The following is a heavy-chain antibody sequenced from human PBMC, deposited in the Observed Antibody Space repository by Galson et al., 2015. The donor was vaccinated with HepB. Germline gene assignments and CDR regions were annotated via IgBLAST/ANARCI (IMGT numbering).Heavy chain of an antibody. Sequence: ETLSLTCAVYGGSFSGYYWSWIRQPPGKGLEWIGGINHSGSTNYNPSLKSRVTISVDTSKNQFSLKLSSVTAADTAVYYCARLGSGWSRYFDYWGQGTLVTVSS. D-gene: IGHD6-19*01. CDR1: GGSFSGYY. V-gene: IGHV4-34*01. J-gene: IGHJ4*02. CDR3: ARLGSGWSRYFDY. CDR2: INHSGST.